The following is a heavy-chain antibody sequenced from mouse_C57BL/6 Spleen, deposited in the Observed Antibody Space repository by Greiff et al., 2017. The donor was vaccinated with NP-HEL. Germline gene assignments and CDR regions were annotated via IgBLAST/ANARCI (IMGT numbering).Heavy chain of an antibody. CDR3: ARSYYDYDGFAY. CDR1: GYTFTSYW. Sequence: QVQLQQPGAELVKPGASVKLSCKASGYTFTSYWMHWVKQRPGQGLEWIGMIHPNSGSTNYNEKFKSKATLTVDKSSSTAYMQLSSLTSEDSAVYYCARSYYDYDGFAYWGQGTLVTVSA. CDR2: IHPNSGST. V-gene: IGHV1-64*01. D-gene: IGHD2-4*01. J-gene: IGHJ3*01.